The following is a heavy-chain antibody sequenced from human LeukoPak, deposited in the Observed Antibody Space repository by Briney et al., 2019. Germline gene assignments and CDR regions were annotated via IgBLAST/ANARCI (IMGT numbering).Heavy chain of an antibody. J-gene: IGHJ4*02. D-gene: IGHD1-26*01. CDR1: GFTFSSIA. CDR3: AKDLGRYRNNFFDY. V-gene: IGHV3-23*01. CDR2: ISGSGGGT. Sequence: SGGSLRLSCAASGFTFSSIAMSWVRQAPDKGLEWVSIISGSGGGTYYADSVKGRFTISRDDSKNTLYLQMNSLRADDTAVYYCAKDLGRYRNNFFDYWGQGNLVTVSS.